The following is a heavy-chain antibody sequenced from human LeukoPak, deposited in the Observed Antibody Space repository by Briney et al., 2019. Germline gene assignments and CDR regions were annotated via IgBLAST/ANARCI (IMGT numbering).Heavy chain of an antibody. CDR1: GGSINSGDYS. V-gene: IGHV4-31*03. Sequence: SQTLSLTCTVSGGSINSGDYSWSWLRPHPGKGLEWIGYIFYSGHTYYNPSLKSRLAISLDTSKNQFSLTLNSVTAADTAVYYCAREGWNIRNPGAWFDPWGQGSLVTVSS. CDR3: AREGWNIRNPGAWFDP. J-gene: IGHJ5*02. D-gene: IGHD1/OR15-1a*01. CDR2: IFYSGHT.